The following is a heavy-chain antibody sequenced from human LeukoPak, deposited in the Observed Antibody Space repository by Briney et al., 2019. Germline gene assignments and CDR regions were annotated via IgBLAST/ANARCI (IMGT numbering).Heavy chain of an antibody. CDR1: GFTFSSYG. CDR3: AKDSRSVVVTVDPYYCDY. CDR2: IRYDGSNK. J-gene: IGHJ4*02. D-gene: IGHD2-21*02. Sequence: PGRSLRLSCTASGFTFSSYGMHWVRQAPGKGLEWVAFIRYDGSNKYYADSVKGRFTISRDNSKNTLYLQMNSLRAEDTAVYYCAKDSRSVVVTVDPYYCDYWGQGTLVTVSS. V-gene: IGHV3-30*02.